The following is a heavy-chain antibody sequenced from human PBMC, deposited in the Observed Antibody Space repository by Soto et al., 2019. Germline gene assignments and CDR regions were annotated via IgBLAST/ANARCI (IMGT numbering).Heavy chain of an antibody. V-gene: IGHV4-4*07. CDR1: GGTISGYY. D-gene: IGHD2-2*01. J-gene: IGHJ5*02. CDR2: IYSSGNT. CDR3: ARGQRVSDWFDP. Sequence: ETLSLTCSVSGGTISGYYWTWIRQPAGKGLEWIGRIYSSGNTKYNPSLQSRVTMSLDTSNNQFSLRLTSVTAADTAVYYCARGQRVSDWFDPWGQGTLVTVSS.